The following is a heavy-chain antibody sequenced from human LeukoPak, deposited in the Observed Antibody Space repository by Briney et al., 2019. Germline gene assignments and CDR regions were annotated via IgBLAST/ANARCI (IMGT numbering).Heavy chain of an antibody. CDR2: ISHDGTTK. Sequence: PGGSLRLSCAASGFTFSSYAMHWVRQAPGKGLEWVAVISHDGTTKYNADSVEGRFTISRDNSRNTLYLQMNSLRPDDTAVYFCARGFLEWLLYGGADYWGQGTLVTVSS. V-gene: IGHV3-30-3*01. J-gene: IGHJ4*02. D-gene: IGHD3-3*01. CDR3: ARGFLEWLLYGGADY. CDR1: GFTFSSYA.